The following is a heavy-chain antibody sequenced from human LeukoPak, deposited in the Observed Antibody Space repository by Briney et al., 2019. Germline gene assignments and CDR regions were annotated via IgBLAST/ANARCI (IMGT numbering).Heavy chain of an antibody. V-gene: IGHV1-2*02. J-gene: IGHJ3*02. D-gene: IGHD3-22*01. Sequence: ASVKVSCKASVYTFTNFYMHWVRQAPGQGLEWMGWINPNSGGTNYAQKFQGRVTMTRDTSISTAYMELSRLRSDDTAVYYCARGDSSGYYRKGPFDIWGQGTMVTVSS. CDR1: VYTFTNFY. CDR3: ARGDSSGYYRKGPFDI. CDR2: INPNSGGT.